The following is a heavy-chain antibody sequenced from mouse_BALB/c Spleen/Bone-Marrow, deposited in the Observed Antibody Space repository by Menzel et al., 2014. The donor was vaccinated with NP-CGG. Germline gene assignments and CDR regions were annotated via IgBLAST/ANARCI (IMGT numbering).Heavy chain of an antibody. J-gene: IGHJ3*01. D-gene: IGHD2-1*01. Sequence: QVQPKESGAELVRAGGSVKIFCKGFGYTFTDYAMHWVKQSHAKSLEGIGVISTFYGDASYNQKFKGKATMTVDKSSSTAYMELARLTSEDSAIYYCAREGGNFPWFAYWGQGTLVTVSA. CDR2: ISTFYGDA. CDR1: GYTFTDYA. V-gene: IGHV1S137*01. CDR3: AREGGNFPWFAY.